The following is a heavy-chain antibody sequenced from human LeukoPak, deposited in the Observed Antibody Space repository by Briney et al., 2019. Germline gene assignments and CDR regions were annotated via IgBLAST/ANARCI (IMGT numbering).Heavy chain of an antibody. V-gene: IGHV3-30*02. CDR1: GFTFSSYG. J-gene: IGHJ6*03. CDR2: IRYDGSK. Sequence: GGSLRLSCAASGFTFSSYGMHWVRQAPGKGLEWVTFIRYDGSKYYTDSVKGRFTISRDNSKNTLYLQMNSLRTEDTAVYYCAKDSYYYYIDVWGKGTTVTVSS. CDR3: AKDSYYYYIDV.